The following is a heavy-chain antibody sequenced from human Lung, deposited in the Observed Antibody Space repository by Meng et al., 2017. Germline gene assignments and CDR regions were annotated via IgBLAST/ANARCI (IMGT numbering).Heavy chain of an antibody. CDR3: ATRGNPYLNC. J-gene: IGHJ4*02. V-gene: IGHV1-18*01. CDR1: GYTLSSDG. Sequence: QGQPWLSGAEVKKPGVSVKVSCEASGYTLSSDGFSWVRQAPGQGLEWLGWINTYNGKTDYAQKFQGRITMTTDTFTSTAYMELRNLRSDDTAVYYCATRGNPYLNCWGQGTLVTVSS. CDR2: INTYNGKT.